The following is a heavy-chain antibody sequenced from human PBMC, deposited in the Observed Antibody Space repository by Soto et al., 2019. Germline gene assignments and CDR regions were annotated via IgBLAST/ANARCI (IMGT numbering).Heavy chain of an antibody. V-gene: IGHV1-18*01. CDR2: ISAYNGNT. CDR1: GYTFTSYG. J-gene: IGHJ6*02. CDR3: AREDEDYYDSSGYYYYYGMDV. Sequence: ASVKVSCKASGYTFTSYGISWVRQAPGQGLEWMGWISAYNGNTNYAQKLQGRVTMTTDTSTSTAYMELRSLRSDDTAVYYCAREDEDYYDSSGYYYYYGMDVWGQGTTVTVSS. D-gene: IGHD3-22*01.